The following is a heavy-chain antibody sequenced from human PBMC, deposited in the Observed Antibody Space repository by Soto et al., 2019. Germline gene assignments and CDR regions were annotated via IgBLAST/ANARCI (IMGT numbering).Heavy chain of an antibody. CDR2: ISAYNGNT. V-gene: IGHV1-18*01. CDR1: GYTFTSNG. CDR3: ARSIAVADTGNWFDP. Sequence: QVQLVQSGAEVKKPGASVKVSCKASGYTFTSNGISWVRQAPGQGLEWMGWISAYNGNTNYAQKLQGRVTMTTDTSTSTAYMELRSLRSDDTAVYYCARSIAVADTGNWFDPWGQGTLVTVSS. D-gene: IGHD6-19*01. J-gene: IGHJ5*02.